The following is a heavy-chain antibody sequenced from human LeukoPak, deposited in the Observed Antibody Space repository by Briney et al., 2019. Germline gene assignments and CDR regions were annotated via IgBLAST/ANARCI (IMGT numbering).Heavy chain of an antibody. Sequence: SETLSLTCTVSGGSIRGTSYYLGWIRQPPGKGLEWIGGLYSSGSTYYNPSLKSRVTVSLDTSRNQFSLKLSSVTAADTAVYWGTYYSGSGEYNWGQGTLVTVSS. J-gene: IGHJ4*02. CDR3: TYYSGSGEYN. D-gene: IGHD3-10*01. V-gene: IGHV4-39*07. CDR1: GGSIRGTSYY. CDR2: LYSSGST.